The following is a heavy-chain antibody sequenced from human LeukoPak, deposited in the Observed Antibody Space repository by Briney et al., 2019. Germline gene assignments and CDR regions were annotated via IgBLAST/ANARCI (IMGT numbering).Heavy chain of an antibody. D-gene: IGHD6-6*01. Sequence: ASVTVSCKASGYTFTVYHMHWVRQAPGQGLEWMGWINSNTGGTNYAQEFQGRVTMTRDTSISTAYMDLSSLRSDDTAVYHCARDDSSSSANAFDIWGQGTMVSVSS. CDR1: GYTFTVYH. J-gene: IGHJ3*02. CDR2: INSNTGGT. V-gene: IGHV1-2*02. CDR3: ARDDSSSSANAFDI.